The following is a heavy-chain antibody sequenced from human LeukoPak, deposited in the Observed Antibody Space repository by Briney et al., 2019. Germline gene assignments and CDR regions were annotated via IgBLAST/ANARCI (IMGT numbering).Heavy chain of an antibody. CDR2: IYPGDSDT. Sequence: GESLQISCQASGYSFMTYWIGWVRQLHGKGLEWMAIIYPGDSDTKYSPSFQDQVTISADKSINTAYLHWRSLKASYTAMYYCARLSMIDSFDIWGLGTVVTVSS. CDR3: ARLSMIDSFDI. D-gene: IGHD3-22*01. J-gene: IGHJ3*02. CDR1: GYSFMTYW. V-gene: IGHV5-51*01.